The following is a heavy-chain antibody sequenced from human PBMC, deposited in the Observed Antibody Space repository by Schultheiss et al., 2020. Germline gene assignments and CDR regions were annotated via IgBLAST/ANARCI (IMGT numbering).Heavy chain of an antibody. Sequence: GGSLRLSYAASGFTFSSYWMSWVRQAPGKGLEWVSYISSSSSTIYYADSVKGRFTISRDNSKNTLYLQMNSLRAEDTAVYYCAKPRGSGWWGRYYFDYWGQGTLVTVSS. CDR2: ISSSSSTI. CDR1: GFTFSSYW. J-gene: IGHJ4*02. CDR3: AKPRGSGWWGRYYFDY. V-gene: IGHV3-48*01. D-gene: IGHD6-19*01.